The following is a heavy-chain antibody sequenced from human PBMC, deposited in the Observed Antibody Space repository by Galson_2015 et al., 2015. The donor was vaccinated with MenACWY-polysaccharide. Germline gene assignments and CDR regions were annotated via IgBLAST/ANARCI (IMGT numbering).Heavy chain of an antibody. D-gene: IGHD2-2*01. CDR3: AKEPLVVVPEKWFDP. Sequence: SLRLSCAVSGFTFRNFAMNWVRQAPGKGLEWVSAISGNGGATYYANSVKGRFTISRDNSKNIVYLQLKSLRADDTAVYYCAKEPLVVVPEKWFDPWGQGTLVTVSS. CDR1: GFTFRNFA. V-gene: IGHV3-23*01. CDR2: ISGNGGAT. J-gene: IGHJ5*02.